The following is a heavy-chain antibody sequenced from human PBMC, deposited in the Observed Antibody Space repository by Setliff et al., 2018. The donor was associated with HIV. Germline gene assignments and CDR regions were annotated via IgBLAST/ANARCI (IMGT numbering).Heavy chain of an antibody. CDR1: GFTFSGYS. Sequence: GGSLRLSCAASGFTFSGYSMNWVRQAPGKGLEWVSTIRHSNPYEYYADSVKGRFTISRDNAKKSLYLQMNSLSAEDTAVYYCARGGDSSASDHWGQGTLVTV. CDR3: ARGGDSSASDH. V-gene: IGHV3-21*01. J-gene: IGHJ4*02. CDR2: IRHSNPYE. D-gene: IGHD6-19*01.